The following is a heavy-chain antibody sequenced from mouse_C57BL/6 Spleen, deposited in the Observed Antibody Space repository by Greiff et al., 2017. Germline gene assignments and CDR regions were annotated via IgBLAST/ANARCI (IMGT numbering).Heavy chain of an antibody. CDR1: GFSLSTFGMG. CDR3: ARIATYSSGLYYAMDY. J-gene: IGHJ4*01. Sequence: QVTLKESGPGILQPSQTLSLTCSFSGFSLSTFGMGVGWIRQPSGKGLEWLAHIWWDDDKYYNPALKSRLTISKDTSKNQVFLKIANVDTADTATYYCARIATYSSGLYYAMDYWGQGTSVTVSS. CDR2: IWWDDDK. D-gene: IGHD3-2*02. V-gene: IGHV8-8*01.